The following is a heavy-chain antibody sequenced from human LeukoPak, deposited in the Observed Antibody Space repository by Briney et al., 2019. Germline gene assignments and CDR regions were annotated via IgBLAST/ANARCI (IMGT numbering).Heavy chain of an antibody. CDR1: GDSITGYY. Sequence: SETLSLTCSVSGDSITGYYWGWIRQPPGKGLEWIGNIYYTGNTYYNSSLKSRVTISLDTSKNQFSLTVISMTAADTAVYYCARGLQVATPDYWGQGTLVTVSS. D-gene: IGHD5-12*01. V-gene: IGHV4-39*07. CDR2: IYYTGNT. CDR3: ARGLQVATPDY. J-gene: IGHJ4*02.